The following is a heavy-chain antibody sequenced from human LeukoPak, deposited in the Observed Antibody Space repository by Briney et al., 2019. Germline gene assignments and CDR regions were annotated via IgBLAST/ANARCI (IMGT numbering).Heavy chain of an antibody. CDR3: AKGGVDTTVTTGADY. J-gene: IGHJ4*02. V-gene: IGHV3-53*01. CDR2: IYSGGST. CDR1: GFTVSSNY. Sequence: GGSLRLSCAASGFTVSSNYMSWVRQAPGKGLEWVSVIYSGGSTYYADSVKGRFTISRDNSKNTLYLQMNSLRAEDTAVYYCAKGGVDTTVTTGADYWGQGTLVTVSS. D-gene: IGHD4-17*01.